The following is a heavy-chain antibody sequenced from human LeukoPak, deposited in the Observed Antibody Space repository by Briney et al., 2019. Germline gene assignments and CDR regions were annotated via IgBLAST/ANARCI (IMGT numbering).Heavy chain of an antibody. D-gene: IGHD2-15*01. V-gene: IGHV1-69*06. J-gene: IGHJ3*02. Sequence: SVKVSCKASGGTFSSYAISWVRQAPGQGLEWMGGIIPIFGTANYAQKFQGRVTITADKSTSTAYMELSSLRSEDTAVYYCARGVVVVAATLDTAMVRVRRALPGAFDIWGQGTMVTVSS. CDR3: ARGVVVVAATLDTAMVRVRRALPGAFDI. CDR1: GGTFSSYA. CDR2: IIPIFGTA.